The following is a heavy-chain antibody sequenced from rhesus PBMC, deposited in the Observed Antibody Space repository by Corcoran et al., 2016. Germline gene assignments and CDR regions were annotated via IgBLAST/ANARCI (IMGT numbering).Heavy chain of an antibody. CDR1: GYSISSGYG. J-gene: IGHJ4*01. CDR2: IYGCSGGT. V-gene: IGHV4-127*01. Sequence: QVQLQESGPGLVKPSETLSLTCAVSGYSISSGYGWGWIRQPPGQGLEWIGQIYGCSGGTYYNPSLKSRVTVSKDTSKNQFSLKLSSVTAADTAVYYCARASYYYSGSYNYWGQGVLVTVSS. D-gene: IGHD3-16*01. CDR3: ARASYYYSGSYNY.